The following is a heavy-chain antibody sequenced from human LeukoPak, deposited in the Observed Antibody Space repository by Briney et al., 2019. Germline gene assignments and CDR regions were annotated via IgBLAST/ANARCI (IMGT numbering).Heavy chain of an antibody. CDR2: INPNSGGA. V-gene: IGHV1-2*06. Sequence: ASVKVSCKASGYTFADYFIQWVRQAPGQGLEWMGRINPNSGGADYAQKFQGRVTMTRDTSISTAYMELSSLRSDDTAVYYCARVSYGDDATPFDYWGQGTLVTVSS. J-gene: IGHJ4*02. CDR1: GYTFADYF. CDR3: ARVSYGDDATPFDY. D-gene: IGHD4-17*01.